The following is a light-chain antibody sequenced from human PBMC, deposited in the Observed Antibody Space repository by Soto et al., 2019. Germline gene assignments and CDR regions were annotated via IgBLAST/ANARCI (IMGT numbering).Light chain of an antibody. J-gene: IGLJ2*01. V-gene: IGLV2-14*01. CDR3: SSYTSSSTLAV. CDR1: SSDVGGYNY. CDR2: DVS. Sequence: QSALTQPASVSGSPGQSITISCTGTSSDVGGYNYVSLYQQHPGKAPKLMIYDVSNGPSGVSNRFSGSKSGNTASLTISVRQAEDDADYYCSSYTSSSTLAVCGGGTTLTVL.